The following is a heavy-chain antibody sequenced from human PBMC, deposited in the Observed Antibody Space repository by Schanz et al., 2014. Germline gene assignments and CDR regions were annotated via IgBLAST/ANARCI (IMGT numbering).Heavy chain of an antibody. CDR3: ARYGFRKFGVVYGLAV. J-gene: IGHJ6*02. CDR2: ISRDGTTS. D-gene: IGHD3-3*01. V-gene: IGHV3-33*08. CDR1: GFSFSDYG. Sequence: QVQLVESGGSVVQPGRSLRLSCAGSGFSFSDYGMHWVRQAPGRGLEWLSYISRDGTTSYYADSVKGRFTISRDNSKNTLYLQMNSLRAEDTAVYYCARYGFRKFGVVYGLAVWGQGTTVTVS.